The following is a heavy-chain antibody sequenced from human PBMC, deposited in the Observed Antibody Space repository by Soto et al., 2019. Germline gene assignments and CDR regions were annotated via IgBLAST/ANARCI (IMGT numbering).Heavy chain of an antibody. V-gene: IGHV1-69*13. D-gene: IGHD5-18*01. Sequence: GASVKVSCKASGGTFSSYAISWVRQAPGQGLEWMGGIIPIFGTANYAQKFQGRVTITADESTSTAYMELSSLRSEDTAVYYCASVDTAMAYYFDYSGQGTLVTVSS. CDR1: GGTFSSYA. CDR2: IIPIFGTA. CDR3: ASVDTAMAYYFDY. J-gene: IGHJ4*02.